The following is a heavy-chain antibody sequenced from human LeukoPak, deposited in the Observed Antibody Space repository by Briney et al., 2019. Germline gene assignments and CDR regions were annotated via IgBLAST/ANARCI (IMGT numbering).Heavy chain of an antibody. Sequence: EASVKVSCKASGYTFTSYDINWVRQATGQGLEWMGWMNPNSGNTGYAQKFQGRVTMTRNTSISTAYMELSSLRSEDTAVYYCARGPPEFNAVAGTDFDYWGQGTLVTVSS. D-gene: IGHD6-19*01. CDR1: GYTFTSYD. CDR3: ARGPPEFNAVAGTDFDY. CDR2: MNPNSGNT. V-gene: IGHV1-8*01. J-gene: IGHJ4*02.